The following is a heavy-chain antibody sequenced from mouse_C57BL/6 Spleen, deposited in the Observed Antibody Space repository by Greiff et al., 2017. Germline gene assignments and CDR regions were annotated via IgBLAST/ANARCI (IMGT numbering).Heavy chain of an antibody. V-gene: IGHV5-15*01. Sequence: EVQGVESGGGLVQPGGSLKLSCAASGFTFSDYGMAWVRQAPRPGPEWVAFISNLAYSIYYADTVTGRFTIPIEHAKNNLYREMSSLRSEDTAMYYCASYGNYDYLDYWGQGTTLTVAA. J-gene: IGHJ2*01. CDR2: ISNLAYSI. D-gene: IGHD2-1*01. CDR1: GFTFSDYG. CDR3: ASYGNYDYLDY.